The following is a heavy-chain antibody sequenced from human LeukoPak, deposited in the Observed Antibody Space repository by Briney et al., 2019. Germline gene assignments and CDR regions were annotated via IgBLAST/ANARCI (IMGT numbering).Heavy chain of an antibody. CDR3: ARSAYFDWLFYGY. V-gene: IGHV4-31*03. J-gene: IGHJ4*02. CDR2: IYYSGST. Sequence: SQTLSLTCTVSGASISSGGSSWSWLRQHPGKGLEGFGYIYYSGSTYYIPSLKSRVTISVDTSKNQFSLELSSVTAADTAVYYCARSAYFDWLFYGYWGQGTLVTVSS. D-gene: IGHD3-9*01. CDR1: GASISSGGSS.